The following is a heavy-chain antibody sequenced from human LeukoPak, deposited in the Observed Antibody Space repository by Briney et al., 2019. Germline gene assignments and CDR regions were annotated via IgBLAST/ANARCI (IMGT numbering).Heavy chain of an antibody. CDR1: GGTFSSYA. Sequence: GASVKVSCKASGGTFSSYAISWVRQAPGQGLEWMGGIIPIFGTANYAQKFQGRVTITADKSTSTAYMELSSLRSDDTAVYYCARDPASSSSPTDVGDYWGQGTLVTVSS. CDR3: ARDPASSSSPTDVGDY. CDR2: IIPIFGTA. V-gene: IGHV1-69*06. J-gene: IGHJ4*02. D-gene: IGHD6-13*01.